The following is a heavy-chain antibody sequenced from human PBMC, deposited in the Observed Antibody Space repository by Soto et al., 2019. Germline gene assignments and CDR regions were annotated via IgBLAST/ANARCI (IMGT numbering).Heavy chain of an antibody. J-gene: IGHJ1*01. CDR1: GFTFSSYG. CDR2: IWYDGSNK. CDR3: ARGGYCSGGSCYGSAEYFQH. Sequence: GGSLRLSCAASGFTFSSYGMHWVRQAPGKGLEWVAVIWYDGSNKYYADSVKGRFTISRDNSKNTRYLQMNSLRAEDTAVYYCARGGYCSGGSCYGSAEYFQHWGQGTLVTVSS. D-gene: IGHD2-15*01. V-gene: IGHV3-33*01.